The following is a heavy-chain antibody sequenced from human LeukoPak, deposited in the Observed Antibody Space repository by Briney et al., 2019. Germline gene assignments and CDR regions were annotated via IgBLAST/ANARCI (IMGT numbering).Heavy chain of an antibody. CDR3: ASGCSGGSCSSDY. Sequence: GGSLRLSCAASGFTFSSYWMNWVRQAPGKGLEWVANIKQDGSEKYYVDSVKGRFTISRDNAKNSLYLQMNSLRAEDTALNYCASGCSGGSCSSDYWGQGTLVTVSS. CDR2: IKQDGSEK. V-gene: IGHV3-7*03. J-gene: IGHJ4*02. D-gene: IGHD2-15*01. CDR1: GFTFSSYW.